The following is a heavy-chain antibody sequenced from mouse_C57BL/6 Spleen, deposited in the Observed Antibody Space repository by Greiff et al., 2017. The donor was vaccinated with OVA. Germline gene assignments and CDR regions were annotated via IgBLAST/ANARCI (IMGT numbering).Heavy chain of an antibody. Sequence: QVQLKQSGAELVRPGSSVKLSCKASGYTFTSYWMHWVKQRPIQGLEWIGNIDPSDSETHYNQKFKDKATLTVDKSSSTAYMQLSSLTSEDSAVYYCARYDYGDYAMDYWGQGTSVTVSS. J-gene: IGHJ4*01. CDR3: ARYDYGDYAMDY. CDR1: GYTFTSYW. V-gene: IGHV1-52*01. CDR2: IDPSDSET. D-gene: IGHD2-4*01.